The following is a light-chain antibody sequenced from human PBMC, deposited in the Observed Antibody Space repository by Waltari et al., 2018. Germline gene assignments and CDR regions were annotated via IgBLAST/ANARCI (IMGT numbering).Light chain of an antibody. CDR1: QSISNS. Sequence: DIQMTQSPSSLSASVGDRVTITCRASQSISNSLNWYQQKPGKAPKLLIYAASSLQSGVPSRFSGSGSGTDFTLTISSLQPEDFATYYCQQSYNTPLTFGGGTKVEIK. J-gene: IGKJ4*01. CDR3: QQSYNTPLT. CDR2: AAS. V-gene: IGKV1-39*01.